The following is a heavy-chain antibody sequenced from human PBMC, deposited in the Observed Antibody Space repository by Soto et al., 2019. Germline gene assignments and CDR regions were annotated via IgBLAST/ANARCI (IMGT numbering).Heavy chain of an antibody. Sequence: ASVKVSCKASGYTFTSYYMHWVRQAPGQGLEWMGIINPSGGSTSYAQKFQGRVTMTRDTSTSTVYMELSSLRSEDTAVYYCARDISTTYYYASSGYTPNLMYGMDVWGQGTTVTVSS. J-gene: IGHJ6*02. CDR3: ARDISTTYYYASSGYTPNLMYGMDV. V-gene: IGHV1-46*01. CDR2: INPSGGST. D-gene: IGHD3-22*01. CDR1: GYTFTSYY.